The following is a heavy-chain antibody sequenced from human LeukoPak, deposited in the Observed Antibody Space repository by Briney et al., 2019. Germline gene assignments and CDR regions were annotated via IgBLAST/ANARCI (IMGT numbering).Heavy chain of an antibody. CDR2: ISWDGRNT. J-gene: IGHJ5*02. Sequence: GGSLTLSCAASGFTFDDYTMHWVRQAPEEGLEWVSLISWDGRNTYYADSVKGRFTISRDNNKNSLYLQMNSLRTEDTALYYCAKAGSNWYFDPWGQGILVTVSS. V-gene: IGHV3-43*01. D-gene: IGHD6-13*01. CDR3: AKAGSNWYFDP. CDR1: GFTFDDYT.